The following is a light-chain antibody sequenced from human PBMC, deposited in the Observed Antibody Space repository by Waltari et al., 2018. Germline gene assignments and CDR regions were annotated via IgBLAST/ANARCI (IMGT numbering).Light chain of an antibody. V-gene: IGLV1-40*01. CDR2: GNS. CDR3: QSYDSSLSGYV. Sequence: QSVLTQPPSVSGAPGQRVTIPCTGSRSNIRAGYDVHWYQQLPGTAPKLLIYGNSNRPSGVPDRFSGSKSGTSASLAITGLQAEDEADYYCQSYDSSLSGYVFGTGTKVTVL. CDR1: RSNIRAGYD. J-gene: IGLJ1*01.